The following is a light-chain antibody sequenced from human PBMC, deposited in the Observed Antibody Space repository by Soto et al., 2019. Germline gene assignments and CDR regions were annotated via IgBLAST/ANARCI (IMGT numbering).Light chain of an antibody. CDR1: SSNIGSNT. Sequence: VLTQPPSASGTPGQRVTLSCSGGSSNIGSNTVSWYQHLPGTAPQLLIYSDTQRASGVADRFSGSKSGTSASLAISGLQSDDEADYYCAAWDDRLNGALFGTGTKLTVL. J-gene: IGLJ1*01. CDR2: SDT. V-gene: IGLV1-44*01. CDR3: AAWDDRLNGAL.